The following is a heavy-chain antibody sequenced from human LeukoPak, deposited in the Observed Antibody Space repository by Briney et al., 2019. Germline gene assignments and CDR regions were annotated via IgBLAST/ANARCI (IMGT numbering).Heavy chain of an antibody. CDR2: IKSKTDGGTT. D-gene: IGHD2-2*01. CDR3: TTDCSSTSCYLADYYYMDV. CDR1: GFTFSASP. V-gene: IGHV3-15*01. Sequence: PGGSLRLSCAASGFTFSASPIHWVRQASGKGLEWVGRIKSKTDGGTTDYAAPVKGRFTISRDDSKNTLYLQMNSLKTEDTAVYYCTTDCSSTSCYLADYYYMDVWGKGTTVTVSS. J-gene: IGHJ6*03.